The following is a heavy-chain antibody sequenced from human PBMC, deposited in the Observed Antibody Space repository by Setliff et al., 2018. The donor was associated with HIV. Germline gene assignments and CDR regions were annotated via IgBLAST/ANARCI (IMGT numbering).Heavy chain of an antibody. Sequence: GESLKISCKGSGYSFTTYRIGWVRQMPGKGLEWMGIIYPGDSDTKYSPSFQGQVTISVDKSIRTASLQWSRLKASDSAMYYCVRRRGGGYYDTSAYFDFWGQGTLVTVSS. V-gene: IGHV5-51*01. CDR2: IYPGDSDT. CDR3: VRRRGGGYYDTSAYFDF. J-gene: IGHJ4*02. D-gene: IGHD3-22*01. CDR1: GYSFTTYR.